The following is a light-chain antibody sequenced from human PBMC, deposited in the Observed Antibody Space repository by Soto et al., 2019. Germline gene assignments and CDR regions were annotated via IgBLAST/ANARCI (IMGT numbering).Light chain of an antibody. Sequence: EIVMTQSPATLSVSPGERATLSCMARQSVTSNLAWYQQKPRQAPRLLISGASSRATGIPVRFSGSGSGTEFTLTISSLQSEDFAVYYCQQYNNCPLTFGQGTRLEIK. CDR2: GAS. CDR1: QSVTSN. V-gene: IGKV3-15*01. J-gene: IGKJ5*01. CDR3: QQYNNCPLT.